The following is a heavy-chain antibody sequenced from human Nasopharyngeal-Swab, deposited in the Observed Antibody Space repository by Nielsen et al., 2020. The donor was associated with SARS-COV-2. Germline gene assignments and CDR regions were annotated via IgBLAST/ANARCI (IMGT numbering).Heavy chain of an antibody. CDR3: ARSHGYYFDSSNFHPGD. Sequence: SVKVSCKASGDTFTKYTFSWVRQAPGLGLEWMGGVIPMSRTANYAQKFQGRVTITADESTSTAYMELSSLRSEDTAVYYCARSHGYYFDSSNFHPGDWSQGTLVTVSS. V-gene: IGHV1-69*13. J-gene: IGHJ1*01. CDR2: VIPMSRTA. D-gene: IGHD3-22*01. CDR1: GDTFTKYT.